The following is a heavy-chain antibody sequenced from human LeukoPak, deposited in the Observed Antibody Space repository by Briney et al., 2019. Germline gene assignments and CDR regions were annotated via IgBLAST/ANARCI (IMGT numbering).Heavy chain of an antibody. CDR3: ARHMSVSYDAFDL. V-gene: IGHV4-59*08. D-gene: IGHD3-10*01. Sequence: QPPGKGLEWIAYVYYTGSPLYNPSLESRVTISVDTYKTQFSLTVTSVTAADTAVYYCARHMSVSYDAFDLWGRGTTVTVSS. J-gene: IGHJ3*01. CDR2: VYYTGSP.